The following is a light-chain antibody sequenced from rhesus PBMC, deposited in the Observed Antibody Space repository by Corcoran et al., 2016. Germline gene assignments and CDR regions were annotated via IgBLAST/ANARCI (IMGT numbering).Light chain of an antibody. CDR2: AVS. J-gene: IGKJ2*01. CDR1: QSVSSS. V-gene: IGKV3-24*01. CDR3: LQHSDWPYS. Sequence: EIVMTQSPATLSLSPGERATLSCRASQSVSSSLAWYQQKPRQAPRLLIYAVSKRAPGIPDRFIGSGSGTDFTLTISSREPEDVAVYYCLQHSDWPYSFGQGTRVDIK.